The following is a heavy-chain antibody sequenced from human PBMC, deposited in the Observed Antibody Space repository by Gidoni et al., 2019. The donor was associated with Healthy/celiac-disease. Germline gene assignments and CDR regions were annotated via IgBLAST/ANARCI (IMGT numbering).Heavy chain of an antibody. D-gene: IGHD6-13*01. CDR1: GFTFSSYA. CDR2: ISGSGGST. Sequence: EVQLLESGGGLVQPGGSMRRSCSASGFTFSSYAMSWVRQAPGKGLEWVSAISGSGGSTYYADSVKGRFTISRDNSKNTLYLQMNSLRAEDTAVYYCAKDRGVYSSSWYRYWYFDLWGRGTLVTVSS. J-gene: IGHJ2*01. V-gene: IGHV3-23*01. CDR3: AKDRGVYSSSWYRYWYFDL.